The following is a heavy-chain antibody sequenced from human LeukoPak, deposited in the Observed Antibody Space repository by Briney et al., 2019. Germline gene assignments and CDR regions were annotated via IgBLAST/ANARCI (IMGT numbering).Heavy chain of an antibody. CDR2: IFDNGNT. Sequence: SETLSLTCAFSGASIRNHYWSWIRQPPGGRLEWMGYIFDNGNTDYNPSLESRLTMSIDTSRNQFSLKLTSVTAADTALYFCATRPADTTWYGVFDYWSQGMLVTASP. J-gene: IGHJ4*02. V-gene: IGHV4-59*11. CDR1: GASIRNHY. CDR3: ATRPADTTWYGVFDY. D-gene: IGHD6-13*01.